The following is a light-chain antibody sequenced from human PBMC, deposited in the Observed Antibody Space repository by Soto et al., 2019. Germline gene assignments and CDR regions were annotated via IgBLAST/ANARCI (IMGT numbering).Light chain of an antibody. Sequence: EIVMTHSPATLSVSPCEGATLSSSASQSVSSNSAWYQQKPGQAPRLLIYGASTRATGIPARFSGSGSGTEFTLTISSLQSEDFAVYYCQQYNNWPRTFGQGTKVDIK. CDR3: QQYNNWPRT. CDR1: QSVSSN. J-gene: IGKJ1*01. V-gene: IGKV3-15*01. CDR2: GAS.